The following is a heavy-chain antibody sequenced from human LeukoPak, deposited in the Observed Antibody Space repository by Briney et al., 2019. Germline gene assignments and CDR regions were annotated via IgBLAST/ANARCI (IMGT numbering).Heavy chain of an antibody. D-gene: IGHD2-2*01. V-gene: IGHV3-74*01. J-gene: IGHJ2*01. CDR2: INSDGSST. CDR3: ARESTSWYFDL. CDR1: GFTFSSYW. Sequence: QPGGSLRLSCAASGFTFSSYWMHWVRQAPGKGLVWVSRINSDGSSTSYADSVKGRFTISRDNSKNTLYLQMNSLRAEDTAVYYCARESTSWYFDLWGRGTLVTVSS.